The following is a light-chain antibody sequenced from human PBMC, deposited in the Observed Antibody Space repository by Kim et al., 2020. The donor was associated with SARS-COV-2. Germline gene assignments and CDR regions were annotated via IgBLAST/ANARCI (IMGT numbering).Light chain of an antibody. CDR2: QDT. J-gene: IGLJ3*02. V-gene: IGLV3-25*03. CDR1: PLANQY. Sequence: SYELTQPPSLSVSPRQTATITCSGDPLANQYTYWFQQKPGQAPVLVIYQDTERPPGIPERFSGSSSGTTVTLTISGVQAEDEADFYCQSADRFNTWMFGGGTQLTVL. CDR3: QSADRFNTWM.